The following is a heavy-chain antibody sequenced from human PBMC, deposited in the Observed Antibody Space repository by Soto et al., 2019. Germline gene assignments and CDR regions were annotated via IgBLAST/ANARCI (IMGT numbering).Heavy chain of an antibody. J-gene: IGHJ6*03. V-gene: IGHV3-66*01. CDR2: IYSGGST. CDR3: ARKDYAYSYRAV. CDR1: GFTVSSNY. Sequence: EVQLVESGGGLVQPGGSLRLSCAASGFTVSSNYMSWVRQAPGKGLEWVSVIYSGGSTDYADSVKGRFTISRDNSKNTLYLKMNSLRAEDTAVYYCARKDYAYSYRAVGAKGTTVTVSS.